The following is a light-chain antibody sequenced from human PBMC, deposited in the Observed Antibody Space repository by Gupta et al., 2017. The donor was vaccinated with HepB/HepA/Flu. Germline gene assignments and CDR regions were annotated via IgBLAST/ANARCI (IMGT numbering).Light chain of an antibody. V-gene: IGKV1-5*03. CDR1: QSISIW. J-gene: IGKJ1*01. Sequence: DIQMTQSPSTLSASVGDRVTITCRASQSISIWLAWYQQKPGKAPKLLIFKASSLNSGVPSRLSGSGSGTEFTLTISSLQPDDFATYYCQPDNSPPRTFGQGTKVEIK. CDR3: QPDNSPPRT. CDR2: KAS.